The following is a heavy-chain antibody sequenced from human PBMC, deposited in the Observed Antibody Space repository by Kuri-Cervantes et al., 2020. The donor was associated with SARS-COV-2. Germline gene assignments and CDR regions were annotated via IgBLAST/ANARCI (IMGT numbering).Heavy chain of an antibody. D-gene: IGHD6-19*01. CDR2: IYYSGST. V-gene: IGHV4-38-2*02. CDR1: GYSISSGYY. CDR3: ARGESSGWYGYWFDP. J-gene: IGHJ5*02. Sequence: GSLRLSCTVSGYSISSGYYWGWIRQPPGKGLEWIGSIYYSGSTYYNPSLKSRVTISVDTSKNQFSLKLSSVTAADTAVYYCARGESSGWYGYWFDPWGQGTLVTVS.